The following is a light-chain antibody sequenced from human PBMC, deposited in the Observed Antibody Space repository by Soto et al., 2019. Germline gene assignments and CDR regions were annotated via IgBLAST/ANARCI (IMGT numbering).Light chain of an antibody. CDR1: QSVSSN. CDR2: GAS. V-gene: IGKV3-15*01. CDR3: QQYNNWSRP. J-gene: IGKJ1*01. Sequence: EMGRTQAPNTLSESPGERATLSYWASQSVSSNLAWYQQKPGQAPRLLIYGASTRATGIPARFSGSGSGTDFALTISSLQSEDFAVYYCQQYNNWSRPFGQGTKVDIK.